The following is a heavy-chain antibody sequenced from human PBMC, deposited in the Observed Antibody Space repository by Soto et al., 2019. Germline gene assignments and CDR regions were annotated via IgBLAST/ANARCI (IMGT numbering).Heavy chain of an antibody. CDR2: ISWDGGST. J-gene: IGHJ4*02. CDR3: AKDISRTEWFGELTPDY. Sequence: GGSLRLSCAASGFTFDDYTMHWVRQAPGKGLEWVSLISWDGGSTYYADSVKGRFTISRDNSKNSLYLQMNSLRTEDTALYYCAKDISRTEWFGELTPDYWGQGTLVTVSS. D-gene: IGHD3-10*01. CDR1: GFTFDDYT. V-gene: IGHV3-43*01.